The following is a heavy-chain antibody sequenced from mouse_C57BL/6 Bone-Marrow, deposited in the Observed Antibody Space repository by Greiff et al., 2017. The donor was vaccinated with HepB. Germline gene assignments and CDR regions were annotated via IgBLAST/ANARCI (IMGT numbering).Heavy chain of an antibody. Sequence: EVHLVESGGDLVKPGGSLKLSCAASGFTFSSYGMSWVRQTPDKRLEWVATISSGGSYTYYPDSVKGRFTISRDNAKNTLYLQMSSLKSEDTAMYYCTRQTWFAYWGQGTLVTVSA. V-gene: IGHV5-6*01. CDR1: GFTFSSYG. CDR2: ISSGGSYT. CDR3: TRQTWFAY. J-gene: IGHJ3*01.